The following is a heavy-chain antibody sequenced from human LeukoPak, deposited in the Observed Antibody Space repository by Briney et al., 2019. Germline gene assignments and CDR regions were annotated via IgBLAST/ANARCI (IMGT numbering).Heavy chain of an antibody. CDR3: ARVGPDGNIVVTNWFDP. CDR1: GFTFSSYA. J-gene: IGHJ5*02. V-gene: IGHV3-23*01. D-gene: IGHD2-2*01. CDR2: ISGSGGST. Sequence: GGSLRLSCAASGFTFSSYAMSWVRQAPGKGLEWVSAISGSGGSTYYADSVKGRFTISRDNAKNSLYLQMNSLRAEDTAVYYCARVGPDGNIVVTNWFDPWGQGTLVTVSS.